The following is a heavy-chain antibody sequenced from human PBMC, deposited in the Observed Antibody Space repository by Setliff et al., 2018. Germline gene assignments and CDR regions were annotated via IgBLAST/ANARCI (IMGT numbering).Heavy chain of an antibody. CDR1: GFTFSTHS. CDR2: ISRSSTYI. CDR3: ASAGHSGSWFPFDAFHI. V-gene: IGHV3-21*01. J-gene: IGHJ3*02. D-gene: IGHD6-13*01. Sequence: GGSLRLSCAASGFTFSTHSMNWVRQAPGKGLEWVSSISRSSTYIYYADSMKGRFTISRDNAKNSLYLQMNSLRAEDTAVYYCASAGHSGSWFPFDAFHIWGQGTMVTVSS.